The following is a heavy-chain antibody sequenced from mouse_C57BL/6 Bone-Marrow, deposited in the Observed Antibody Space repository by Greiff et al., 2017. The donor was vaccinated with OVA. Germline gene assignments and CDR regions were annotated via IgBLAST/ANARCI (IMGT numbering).Heavy chain of an antibody. V-gene: IGHV1-77*01. Sequence: QVQLQQSGAELVKPGASVKISCKASGYTFTDYYINWVKQRPGQGLEWIGKIGPGSGSTYSNEKFKGKATLTADKSSSTAYMPLSSLTSEDSAVYFGARLHYDYDQDFDYWGQGTTLTVSS. CDR3: ARLHYDYDQDFDY. CDR1: GYTFTDYY. D-gene: IGHD2-4*01. J-gene: IGHJ2*01. CDR2: IGPGSGST.